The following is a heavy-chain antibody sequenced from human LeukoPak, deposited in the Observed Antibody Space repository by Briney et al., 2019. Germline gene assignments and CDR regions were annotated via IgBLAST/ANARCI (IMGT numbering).Heavy chain of an antibody. J-gene: IGHJ6*02. CDR2: IIPIFGTA. CDR3: ARDLEVVAATYLGYYYGMDV. Sequence: GASVKVSCKVSGYTLTELSMHWVRQAPGKGLEWMGGIIPIFGTANYAQKFQGRVTITADESTSTAYMELSSLRSEDTAVYYCARDLEVVAATYLGYYYGMDVWGQGTTVTVSS. V-gene: IGHV1-69*13. CDR1: GYTLTELS. D-gene: IGHD2-15*01.